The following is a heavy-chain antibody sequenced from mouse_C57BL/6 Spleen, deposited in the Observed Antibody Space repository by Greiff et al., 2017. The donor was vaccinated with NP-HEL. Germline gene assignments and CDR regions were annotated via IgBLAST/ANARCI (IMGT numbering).Heavy chain of an antibody. V-gene: IGHV2-2*01. CDR3: ARGGGTEFAY. J-gene: IGHJ3*01. Sequence: VQRVESGPGLVQPSQSLSITCTVSGFSLTSYGVHWVRQSPGKGLEWLGVIWSGGSTDYNAAFISRLSISKDNSKSQVFFKMNSLQADDTAIYYCARGGGTEFAYWGQGTLVTVSA. CDR2: IWSGGST. D-gene: IGHD4-1*01. CDR1: GFSLTSYG.